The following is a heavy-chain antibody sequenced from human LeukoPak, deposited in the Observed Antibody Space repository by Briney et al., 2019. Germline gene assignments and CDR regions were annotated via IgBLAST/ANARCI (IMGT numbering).Heavy chain of an antibody. V-gene: IGHV4-38-2*02. Sequence: SETLSLTCAVSGYSISSGYYWAWIRQPPGRGLEWIGTIHHSGTTYSNPSLTSRVAISVNTSKNQFSLKLSSVTAADTAVYDCAREAKYCSGSGSNGCSDYWGQGTPVTVSS. CDR3: AREAKYCSGSGSNGCSDY. D-gene: IGHD2-15*01. J-gene: IGHJ4*02. CDR2: IHHSGTT. CDR1: GYSISSGYY.